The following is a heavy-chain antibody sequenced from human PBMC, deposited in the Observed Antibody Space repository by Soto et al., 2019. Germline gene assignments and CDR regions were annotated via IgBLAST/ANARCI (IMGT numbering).Heavy chain of an antibody. CDR1: GGSISSSSYY. D-gene: IGHD1-1*01. Sequence: SETLSLTCTVSGGSISSSSYYWGWIRQPPGKGLEWIGSIYYSGSTYYNPSLKSRVTISVDTSKNQFSLKLSSVTAADTAVYYCARQEANAYYYYYYYMDVWGKGTTVTVSS. CDR3: ARQEANAYYYYYYYMDV. J-gene: IGHJ6*03. CDR2: IYYSGST. V-gene: IGHV4-39*01.